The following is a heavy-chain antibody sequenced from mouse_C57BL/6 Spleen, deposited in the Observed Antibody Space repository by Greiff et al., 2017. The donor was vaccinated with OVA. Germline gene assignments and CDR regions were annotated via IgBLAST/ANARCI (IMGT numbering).Heavy chain of an antibody. CDR1: GFNIKDDY. CDR2: IDPENGDT. J-gene: IGHJ2*01. Sequence: DVQLQESGAELVRPGASVKLSCTASGFNIKDDYMHWVKQRPEQGLEWIGWIDPENGDTEYASKFQGKATITADTSSNTAYLQLSSLTSEDTAVYYCTTYGYDVGYWGQGTTLTVSS. CDR3: TTYGYDVGY. D-gene: IGHD2-2*01. V-gene: IGHV14-4*01.